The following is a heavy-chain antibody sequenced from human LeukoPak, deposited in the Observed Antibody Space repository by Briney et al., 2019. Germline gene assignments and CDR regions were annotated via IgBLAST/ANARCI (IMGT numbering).Heavy chain of an antibody. CDR3: AKGLGKATVTPLGY. Sequence: GGSLGLSCSASGFTFSSYAMSWVRQAPGEGLEWVSGISGSGGSTYYADSVKGRFTISRDNSKNTLYLQMDSLRAEDTAVYYCAKGLGKATVTPLGYWGQGTLVTVSS. V-gene: IGHV3-23*01. CDR1: GFTFSSYA. J-gene: IGHJ4*02. CDR2: ISGSGGST. D-gene: IGHD4-11*01.